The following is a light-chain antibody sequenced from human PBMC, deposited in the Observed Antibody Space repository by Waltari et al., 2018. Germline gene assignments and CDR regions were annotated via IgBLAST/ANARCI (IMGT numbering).Light chain of an antibody. Sequence: DIQLTQSPSFVSASVGDRVTITCRASQGIDTYLAWYQQRPGKAPNLLIYAASTLQSGIPSRFSGSGSGTEFTLTISSLQPEDFATYYCLQLSSYPLTFGGGTKVEIK. CDR1: QGIDTY. CDR2: AAS. CDR3: LQLSSYPLT. V-gene: IGKV1-9*01. J-gene: IGKJ4*01.